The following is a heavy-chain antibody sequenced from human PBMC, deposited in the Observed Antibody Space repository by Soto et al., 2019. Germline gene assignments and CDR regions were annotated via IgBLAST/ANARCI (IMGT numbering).Heavy chain of an antibody. J-gene: IGHJ4*02. Sequence: QVQLVESGGGVVQPGKSLRLSCAASGFIFSNYGMHWVRQAPGKGLEWVALISFDGKNRNYADSVKGRFTIYRDNTKNTLYLEMNSLRPANTAFYYCAKRGGVVGGSGHPFFEYWGQGTLVTVSS. CDR3: AKRGGVVGGSGHPFFEY. V-gene: IGHV3-30*18. CDR1: GFIFSNYG. CDR2: ISFDGKNR. D-gene: IGHD2-15*01.